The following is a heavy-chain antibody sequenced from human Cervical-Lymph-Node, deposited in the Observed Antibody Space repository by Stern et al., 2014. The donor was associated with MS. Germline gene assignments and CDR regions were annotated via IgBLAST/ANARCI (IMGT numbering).Heavy chain of an antibody. CDR2: VIPLFGTA. CDR3: ARDNDFDHSFAMDV. CDR1: GGTFTNYG. D-gene: IGHD1-14*01. Sequence: QVQLVQSGAEVKKPGSSVKVSCQASGGTFTNYGFSWVRQAPGQGLEWMGGVIPLFGTANYAQKFQGRSTITADNATSTVYMDLRSLTAEDTAVYYCARDNDFDHSFAMDVWGQGTTVTVSS. V-gene: IGHV1-69*06. J-gene: IGHJ6*02.